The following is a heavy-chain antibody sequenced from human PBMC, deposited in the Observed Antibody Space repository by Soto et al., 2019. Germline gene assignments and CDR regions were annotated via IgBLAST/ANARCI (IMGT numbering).Heavy chain of an antibody. CDR3: ARKTPIAMIGGVSFDS. V-gene: IGHV4-39*01. D-gene: IGHD3-10*01. CDR2: IYYTGST. Sequence: SETLSLTCTVSGGSISTRSYYWGWIRQPPGKGLEWIGIIYYTGSTHYNPSLKSRLTISVDPSKNQFSLKLTSVTAADTGVYYCARKTPIAMIGGVSFDSWGQGTLVTVSS. CDR1: GGSISTRSYY. J-gene: IGHJ4*02.